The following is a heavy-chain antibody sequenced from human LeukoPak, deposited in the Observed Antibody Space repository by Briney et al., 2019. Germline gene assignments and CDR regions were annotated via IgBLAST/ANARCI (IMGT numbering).Heavy chain of an antibody. D-gene: IGHD3-22*01. CDR3: ARLTITMIVVESIDY. Sequence: PSETLSLTCTVSGGSISSSSYYWGWIRQPPGKGLEWIGRIYYSGSTYYNPSLKSRVTISVDTSKNQFSLKLSSVTAADTAVYYCARLTITMIVVESIDYWGQGTLVTVSS. J-gene: IGHJ4*02. CDR1: GGSISSSSYY. V-gene: IGHV4-39*01. CDR2: IYYSGST.